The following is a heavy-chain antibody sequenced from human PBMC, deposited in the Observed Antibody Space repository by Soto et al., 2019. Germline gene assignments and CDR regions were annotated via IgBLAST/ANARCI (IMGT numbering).Heavy chain of an antibody. CDR1: GFTFSSYA. D-gene: IGHD2-2*01. CDR3: AKELGYCSSTSCYAYYYGMDV. J-gene: IGHJ6*02. CDR2: ISGSGGST. Sequence: GGSLRLSCAASGFTFSSYAMSWVRQAPGKGLEWVSAISGSGGSTYYADSVKGRFTISRDNSKNTLYLQMNSLRAEDTAVYYCAKELGYCSSTSCYAYYYGMDVWGQGTTVTVSS. V-gene: IGHV3-23*01.